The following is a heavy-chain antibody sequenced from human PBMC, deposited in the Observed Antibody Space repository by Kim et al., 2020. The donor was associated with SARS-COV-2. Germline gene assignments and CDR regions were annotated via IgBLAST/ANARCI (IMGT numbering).Heavy chain of an antibody. CDR3: ARGRRLRDPSPFDY. J-gene: IGHJ4*02. CDR2: IYSGGST. CDR1: GFTVTSNY. V-gene: IGHV3-53*01. Sequence: GGSLRLSCAASGFTVTSNYMSWVRQAPGKGLEWVSVIYSGGSTYYADSVKGRFTISRDNSKNTLYLQMNSLRAEDTAVYYCARGRRLRDPSPFDYWGQGTLVTVSS.